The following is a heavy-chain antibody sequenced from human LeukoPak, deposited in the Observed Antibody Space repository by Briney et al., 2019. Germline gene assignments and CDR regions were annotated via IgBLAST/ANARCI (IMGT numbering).Heavy chain of an antibody. CDR3: TTPPFGSDY. D-gene: IGHD3-10*01. V-gene: IGHV3-15*01. CDR2: IKSKFDGETT. J-gene: IGHJ4*02. Sequence: GGSLRLSCAASGLTFTNAWMSWVRQAPGKGLEWVGLIKSKFDGETTDYAAPVKGRFTISRDDSKNTLYLQMNSLKTEDTAVYYCTTPPFGSDYWGQGTLVTVSS. CDR1: GLTFTNAW.